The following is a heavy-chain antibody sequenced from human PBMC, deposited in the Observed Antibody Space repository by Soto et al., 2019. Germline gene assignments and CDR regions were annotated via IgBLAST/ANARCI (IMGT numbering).Heavy chain of an antibody. CDR1: GFTFVSFG. V-gene: IGHV3-33*01. CDR2: IWYDGSNK. Sequence: GGFLRLSCAASGFTFVSFGMHWVSQAPGKGLEWVAVIWYDGSNKYYADSVKGRFTISRDNAKNSLYLQMNSLRAEDTAVYYCARDSSGWYRARDWFDPWGQGTLVTVSS. J-gene: IGHJ5*02. D-gene: IGHD6-19*01. CDR3: ARDSSGWYRARDWFDP.